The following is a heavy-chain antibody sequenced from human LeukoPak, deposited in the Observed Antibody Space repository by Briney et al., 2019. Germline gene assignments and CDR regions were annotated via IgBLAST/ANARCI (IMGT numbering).Heavy chain of an antibody. CDR1: GFTFSSYW. CDR2: IKRDGSDI. D-gene: IGHD2-15*01. V-gene: IGHV3-7*01. CDR3: ARDNTYCSGGTCYDRFDY. Sequence: PGGSLRLSCAASGFTFSSYWMTWVRQAPGQGLEWVANIKRDGSDIHYLDSVKGRFSISRDNAKNSLSLQMNSLRAEDTAVYCCARDNTYCSGGTCYDRFDYWGQGTLVTVSS. J-gene: IGHJ4*02.